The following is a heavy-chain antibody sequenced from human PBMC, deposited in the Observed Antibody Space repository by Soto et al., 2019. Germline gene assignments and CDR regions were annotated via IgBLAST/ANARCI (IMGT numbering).Heavy chain of an antibody. J-gene: IGHJ5*02. CDR3: AREGDRYYDSSGYFVAWFDP. V-gene: IGHV4-31*03. CDR1: GDSIRSGAHY. D-gene: IGHD3-22*01. CDR2: ISNTGST. Sequence: QVQLQESGPGLVKPSQTLSLTCTVSGDSIRSGAHYWTWIRQHPGKGLEWIGYISNTGSTYYNPSLKSRLNILLDTSKNQFSLRLTSVTAADTAMYYCAREGDRYYDSSGYFVAWFDPWGQGILVTVSS.